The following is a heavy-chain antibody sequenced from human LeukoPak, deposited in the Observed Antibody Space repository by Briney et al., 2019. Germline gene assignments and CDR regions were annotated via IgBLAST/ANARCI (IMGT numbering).Heavy chain of an antibody. V-gene: IGHV3-23*01. CDR2: ISGGGGTI. CDR3: AKDLEAWIHGVLDY. Sequence: GGSLRLSCAASGFTFSTYAMSWVRQAPGKGLEWVSGISGGGGTIHYADSVKGRYTISRDNSKNTLYLQMNSLRADDTAVYYCAKDLEAWIHGVLDYWGQGTLVTVSS. J-gene: IGHJ4*02. D-gene: IGHD5-18*01. CDR1: GFTFSTYA.